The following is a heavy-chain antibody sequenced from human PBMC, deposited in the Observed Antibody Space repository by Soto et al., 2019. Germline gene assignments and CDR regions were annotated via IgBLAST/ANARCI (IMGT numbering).Heavy chain of an antibody. Sequence: ASVKVSCKASGYTFTSYDINWVRQATGQGLEWMGWMNPNSGNTGHAQKFQGRVTMTTDTSTSTAYMELRSLRSDDTAVYYCARGELLITGTTWFDPWGQGTLVTVSS. CDR3: ARGELLITGTTWFDP. D-gene: IGHD1-7*01. V-gene: IGHV1-8*01. CDR2: MNPNSGNT. J-gene: IGHJ5*02. CDR1: GYTFTSYD.